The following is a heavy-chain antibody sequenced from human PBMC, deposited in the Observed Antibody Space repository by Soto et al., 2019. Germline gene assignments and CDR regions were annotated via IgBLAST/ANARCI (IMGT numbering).Heavy chain of an antibody. CDR3: AKDSIRRAFSRSSTRARDAFDI. CDR2: IRWDSRSV. CDR1: GFTFDDYA. V-gene: IGHV3-9*01. Sequence: EVHLVESGVGLVQPGGSLRLSCAVSGFTFDDYAMHWVRQAPGKGLEWVSGIRWDSRSVAYADSVKGRFTISRDNAENSLHLQMNSMRAEDTAVYYGAKDSIRRAFSRSSTRARDAFDIWGQGTMVTVSS. J-gene: IGHJ3*02. D-gene: IGHD6-6*01.